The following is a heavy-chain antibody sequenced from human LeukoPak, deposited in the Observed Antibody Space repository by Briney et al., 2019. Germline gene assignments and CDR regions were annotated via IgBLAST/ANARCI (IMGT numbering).Heavy chain of an antibody. CDR1: GGSITTNNYY. Sequence: SETLSLTCTVSGGSITTNNYYWGWIRQPPGRGLEWIGMISYSGSTYYNPSLKSRVTISRETSKNQFSLKLSSVTAADTAVFYCARLTQDYYYYYMGVWGKGTTVTISS. CDR2: ISYSGST. V-gene: IGHV4-39*01. CDR3: ARLTQDYYYYYMGV. J-gene: IGHJ6*03.